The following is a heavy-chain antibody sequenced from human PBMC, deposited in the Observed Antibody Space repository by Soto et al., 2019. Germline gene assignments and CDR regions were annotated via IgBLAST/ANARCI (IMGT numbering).Heavy chain of an antibody. V-gene: IGHV1-69*04. J-gene: IGHJ4*02. D-gene: IGHD5-18*01. CDR3: ARDKRYSYGYIWY. CDR1: VCTFSSYI. CDR2: IIPILGIA. Sequence: SPVKVSCKASVCTFSSYIISWVRLAPGQGLEWMGRIIPILGIANYAQKFQGRVTITADKSTSTAYMELSSLRSEDTAVYYCARDKRYSYGYIWYWGQGTLVTVSS.